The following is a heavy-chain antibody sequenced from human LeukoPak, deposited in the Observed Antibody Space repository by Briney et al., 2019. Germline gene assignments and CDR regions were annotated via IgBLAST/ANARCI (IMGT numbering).Heavy chain of an antibody. Sequence: PLETLSLTCTVSGGSISSYYWSWIRQPAGKGLEWIGRIYTSGSTNYNPSLKSRVTMSVDTSKNQFSLKLSSVTAADTAVYYCAREPAKTYYYDSSGYYYGYWGQGTLVTVSS. CDR2: IYTSGST. V-gene: IGHV4-4*07. D-gene: IGHD3-22*01. J-gene: IGHJ4*02. CDR1: GGSISSYY. CDR3: AREPAKTYYYDSSGYYYGY.